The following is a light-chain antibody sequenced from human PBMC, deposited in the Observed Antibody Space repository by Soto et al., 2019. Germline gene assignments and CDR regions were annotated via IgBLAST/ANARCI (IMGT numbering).Light chain of an antibody. J-gene: IGLJ3*02. CDR1: SSNIGSNY. V-gene: IGLV1-51*01. CDR3: GTWDSSLSTNWV. CDR2: DNN. Sequence: QSVLTQPPSVSATPGQKVTISCSGSSSNIGSNYVSWYQQLPGTAPKLLIYDNNKRPSGIPDRFSGSKSGTSATLGITGLQTGDEADDYCGTWDSSLSTNWVFGGGTKLTVL.